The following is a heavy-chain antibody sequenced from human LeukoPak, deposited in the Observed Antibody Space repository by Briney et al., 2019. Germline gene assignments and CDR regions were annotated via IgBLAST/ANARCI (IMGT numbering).Heavy chain of an antibody. Sequence: GGSLRLSCAASGFTFSSYGMHWVRQAPGKGLEWVAVIWYDGSNKYYADSVKGRFTISRDNSKNTLYLQMNSLRAEDTAVYYCARDPPQYCSSTSCYPQYFQHWGQGTLVTVSS. V-gene: IGHV3-33*01. CDR1: GFTFSSYG. CDR2: IWYDGSNK. J-gene: IGHJ1*01. D-gene: IGHD2-2*01. CDR3: ARDPPQYCSSTSCYPQYFQH.